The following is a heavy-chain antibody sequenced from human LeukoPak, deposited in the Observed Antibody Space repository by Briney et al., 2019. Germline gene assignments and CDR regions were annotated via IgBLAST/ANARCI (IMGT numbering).Heavy chain of an antibody. CDR2: TYYRSKWYN. D-gene: IGHD6-19*01. CDR1: GDSVSSNSAA. J-gene: IGHJ5*02. V-gene: IGHV6-1*01. Sequence: SQALSLTCAISGDSVSSNSAAWNWIRQSPSRGLEWLGRTYYRSKWYNDYAVSVKSRITINPDTSKNQFPLQLNSVTPEDTAVYYCARTSGWYGLFPDTGLFDPWGQGTLVTASS. CDR3: ARTSGWYGLFPDTGLFDP.